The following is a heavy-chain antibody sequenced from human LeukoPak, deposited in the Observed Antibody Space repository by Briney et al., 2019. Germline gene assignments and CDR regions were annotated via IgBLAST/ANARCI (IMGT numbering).Heavy chain of an antibody. D-gene: IGHD6-19*01. J-gene: IGHJ4*02. CDR3: ARDPGGWYPYYFDY. CDR1: GFTFSSYW. V-gene: IGHV3-74*01. Sequence: GGSLSLSCAASGFTFSSYWMHWVRQAPGKGLVWVSRINSDGSSTSYADSVKGRFTISRDNAKNTLYLQMNSLRAEDRAVYYCARDPGGWYPYYFDYWGQGTLVTVSS. CDR2: INSDGSST.